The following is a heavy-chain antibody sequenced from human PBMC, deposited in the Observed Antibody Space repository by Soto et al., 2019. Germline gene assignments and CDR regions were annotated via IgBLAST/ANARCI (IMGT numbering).Heavy chain of an antibody. CDR3: GRQTGGSWSGYSEF. J-gene: IGHJ4*02. V-gene: IGHV4-4*02. CDR2: IVHSGST. CDR1: CSSITSGHW. D-gene: IGHD3-3*01. Sequence: VQLQESGPGLVKPSGTLSLTCAVSCSSITSGHWWTWVRQPPGNGLEWIGEIVHSGSTTDNPSPTSRVTLSVDNFKKPAALHLGAGTAAEEDVFYSGRQTGGSWSGYSEFWGQGSLVTVSS.